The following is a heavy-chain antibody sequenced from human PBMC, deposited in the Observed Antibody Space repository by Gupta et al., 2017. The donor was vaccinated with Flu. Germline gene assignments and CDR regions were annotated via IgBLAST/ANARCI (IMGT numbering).Heavy chain of an antibody. J-gene: IGHJ5*02. CDR1: AGSISSGSYY. CDR3: ARDGYSRGWYAL. D-gene: IGHD6-13*01. V-gene: IGHV4-61*02. CDR2: YYTSGST. Sequence: QVQLQESGPGLVALSQTLSLTCTVSAGSISSGSYYWSWIRQPAGKGLEWIGRYYTSGSTNYTTSLKSRVTISVETSKSQFSLKLGSVTAADTAVYYCARDGYSRGWYALWGQGTLVTVSS.